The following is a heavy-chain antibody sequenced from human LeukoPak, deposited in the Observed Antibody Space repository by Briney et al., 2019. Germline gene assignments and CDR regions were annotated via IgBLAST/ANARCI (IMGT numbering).Heavy chain of an antibody. CDR3: AKEAYGQPYYYYCGMDV. CDR1: GFTFSSYG. Sequence: GGSLRLSCAASGFTFSSYGMHWVRQAPGKGLEWVAIISYDGSKKYYADSVKGRFTISRDNSKNTLYLQMNSLRAEDTAVYYCAKEAYGQPYYYYCGMDVWGQGTTVTVSS. J-gene: IGHJ6*02. D-gene: IGHD3-10*01. V-gene: IGHV3-30*18. CDR2: ISYDGSKK.